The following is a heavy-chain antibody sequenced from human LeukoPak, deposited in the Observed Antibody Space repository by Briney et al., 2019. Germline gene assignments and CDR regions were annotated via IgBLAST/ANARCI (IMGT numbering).Heavy chain of an antibody. J-gene: IGHJ4*02. D-gene: IGHD6-13*01. CDR3: ARGPSSNWSGLDF. CDR2: IRQDGHEN. Sequence: PGGSLRLSCAASGFTFSQYWMSWVRQAPGKGLEWVANIRQDGHENYYADSVKGRFTVSRDNAKNTLYLQVNNLRAEDTAVYYCARGPSSNWSGLDFWGQGTLLTVSS. CDR1: GFTFSQYW. V-gene: IGHV3-7*01.